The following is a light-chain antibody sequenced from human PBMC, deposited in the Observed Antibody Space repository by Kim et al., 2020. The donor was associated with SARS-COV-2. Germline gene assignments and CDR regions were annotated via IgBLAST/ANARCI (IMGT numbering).Light chain of an antibody. V-gene: IGLV4-69*01. Sequence: ASGKLTCALSSGNSSYAIAWHQQQPEKGPRYLMKLNSDGSHSKGDGIPDRFSGSSSGAEHYLTISSLQSEDEADYYCQTWGTGAWVFGGGTQLTVL. CDR1: SGNSSYA. J-gene: IGLJ3*02. CDR2: LNSDGSH. CDR3: QTWGTGAWV.